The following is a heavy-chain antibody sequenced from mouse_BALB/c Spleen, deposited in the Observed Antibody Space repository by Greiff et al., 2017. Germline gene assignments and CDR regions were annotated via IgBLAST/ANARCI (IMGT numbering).Heavy chain of an antibody. CDR3: ARWELAVSYYFDY. CDR2: ILPGSGST. D-gene: IGHD6-2*01. J-gene: IGHJ2*01. V-gene: IGHV1-9*01. CDR1: GYTFSSYW. Sequence: VQLQESGAELMKPGASVKISCKATGYTFSSYWIEWVKQRPGHGLEWIGEILPGSGSTNYNEKFKGKATFTADTSSNTAYMQLSSLTSEDSAVYYCARWELAVSYYFDYWGQGTTLTVSS.